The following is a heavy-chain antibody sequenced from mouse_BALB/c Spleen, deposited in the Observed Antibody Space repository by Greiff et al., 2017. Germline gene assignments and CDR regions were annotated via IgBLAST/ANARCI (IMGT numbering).Heavy chain of an antibody. CDR1: GFNITDTY. CDR3: ARGGNPRFAY. V-gene: IGHV14-3*02. CDR2: IDPANGNT. D-gene: IGHD1-1*02. Sequence: EVQLQQSGAELVKPGASVKLSCTASGFNITDTYMHWVKQRPEQGLEWIGRIDPANGNTKYDPKFQGKATITADTSSNTAYLQLSSLTSEDTAVYYCARGGNPRFAYWGQGTLVTVSA. J-gene: IGHJ3*01.